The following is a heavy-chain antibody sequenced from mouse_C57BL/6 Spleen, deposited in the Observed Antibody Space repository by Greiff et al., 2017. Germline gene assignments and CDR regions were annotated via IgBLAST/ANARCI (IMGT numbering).Heavy chain of an antibody. J-gene: IGHJ1*03. D-gene: IGHD1-1*01. CDR2: IDPSDSYS. Sequence: QVQLQQPGAELVMPGASVKLSCKASGYTFTSYWMHWVKQRPGQGLEWIGEIDPSDSYSNYNQKFKGKSTLTVDKSSCAAYMQLSSLTAEDSAVYYWARASTTVAHWYFDVWGTGTTVTVSS. CDR3: ARASTTVAHWYFDV. CDR1: GYTFTSYW. V-gene: IGHV1-69*01.